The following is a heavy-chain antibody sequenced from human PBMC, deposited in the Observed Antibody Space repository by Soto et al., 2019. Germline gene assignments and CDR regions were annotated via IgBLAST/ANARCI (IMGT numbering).Heavy chain of an antibody. V-gene: IGHV3-74*01. J-gene: IGHJ4*02. CDR1: GFSFSTW. D-gene: IGHD5-12*01. CDR3: TRGASGYGNFDD. Sequence: EVQLVESGGGVVQPGGSLRLSCAASGFSFSTWMHWVRQAPGKGLVWLSRINSDGSSITYADSVKGRFIVSRDNAKNTLYLQINSLTAEDTAVYYCTRGASGYGNFDDWGQGVLLTVSS. CDR2: INSDGSSI.